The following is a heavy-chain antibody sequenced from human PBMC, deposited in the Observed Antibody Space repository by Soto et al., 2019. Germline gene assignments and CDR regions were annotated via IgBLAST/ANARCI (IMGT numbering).Heavy chain of an antibody. CDR3: ARYAGDAARYFDL. J-gene: IGHJ2*01. D-gene: IGHD2-15*01. CDR2: MNPHSGNT. V-gene: IGHV1-8*01. CDR1: GYSFTNYD. Sequence: GASVKVSCQASGYSFTNYDINWVRQAAGQGPEWMAWMNPHSGNTGYAQKFRGRVTVARDTSTSTVYMELTRLTSDDTAVYFCARYAGDAARYFDLWGHGTLVTVSS.